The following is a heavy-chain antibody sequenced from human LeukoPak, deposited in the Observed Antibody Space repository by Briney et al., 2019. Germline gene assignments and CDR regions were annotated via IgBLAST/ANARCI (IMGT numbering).Heavy chain of an antibody. D-gene: IGHD3-10*01. CDR2: FDPEDGET. V-gene: IGHV1-24*01. CDR3: ATDFGEAIVRGVITPGAFDY. Sequence: GASVKVSCKVSGYTLTELSMHWVRQAPGKGLEWMGGFDPEDGETIYAQKFQGRVTMTEDTSTDTAYMELSSLRSEDTAVYYCATDFGEAIVRGVITPGAFDYWGQGTLVTVSS. CDR1: GYTLTELS. J-gene: IGHJ4*02.